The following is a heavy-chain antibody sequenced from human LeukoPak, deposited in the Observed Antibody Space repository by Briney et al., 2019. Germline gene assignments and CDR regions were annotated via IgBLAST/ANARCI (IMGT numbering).Heavy chain of an antibody. CDR3: ARDTPHYCSSTSCPFDY. CDR1: GYTFTGYY. CDR2: INPNSGGT. V-gene: IGHV1-2*02. J-gene: IGHJ4*02. D-gene: IGHD2-2*01. Sequence: ASVKVSCKASGYTFTGYYMHWVRQAPGQGLEWMGWINPNSGGTNYAQKFQGRVTMTRDTSISTAYMELSRLRSHDTAVYYCARDTPHYCSSTSCPFDYWGQGTLVTVSS.